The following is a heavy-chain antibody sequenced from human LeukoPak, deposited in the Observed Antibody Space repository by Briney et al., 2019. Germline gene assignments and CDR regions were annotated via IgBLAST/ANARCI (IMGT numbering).Heavy chain of an antibody. Sequence: GGSLRLSCAASGFTFTNYWMTWVRQAPGKGLQWVANIKQDGSVKYYVDSVKGRFIISRDNAKTSLYLQMNSLRAEDTAVYNCARIAYSSSSLDFWGRATLVTVSS. CDR3: ARIAYSSSSLDF. V-gene: IGHV3-7*03. D-gene: IGHD6-6*01. J-gene: IGHJ4*02. CDR2: IKQDGSVK. CDR1: GFTFTNYW.